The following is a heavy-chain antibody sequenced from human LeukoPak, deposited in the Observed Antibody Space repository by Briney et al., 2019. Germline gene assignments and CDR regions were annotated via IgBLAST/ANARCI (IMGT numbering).Heavy chain of an antibody. CDR1: GGTFSSYA. D-gene: IGHD3-22*01. Sequence: SVKVSCKASGGTFSSYAISWVRQGPGQGLEWMGGIIPIFGTANYAQKFQGRVTITADESTSTAYMELSSLRSEDTAVYYCAREDLSDYDSRGYFPYWGQGTLVTVSS. V-gene: IGHV1-69*13. J-gene: IGHJ4*02. CDR2: IIPIFGTA. CDR3: AREDLSDYDSRGYFPY.